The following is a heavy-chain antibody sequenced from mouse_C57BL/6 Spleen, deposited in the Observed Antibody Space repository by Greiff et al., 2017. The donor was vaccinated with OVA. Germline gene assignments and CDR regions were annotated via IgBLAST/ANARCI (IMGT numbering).Heavy chain of an antibody. J-gene: IGHJ3*01. CDR1: GYTFTSYW. CDR2: IDPSDSYT. Sequence: VQLQQSGAELVKPGASVKLSCKASGYTFTSYWMQWVKQRPGQGLEWIGEIDPSDSYTNYNQKFKGKATLTVDTSSSTAYMQLSSLTSEDSAVYYCARSGYDGYWFAYWGQGTLVTVSA. D-gene: IGHD2-3*01. CDR3: ARSGYDGYWFAY. V-gene: IGHV1-50*01.